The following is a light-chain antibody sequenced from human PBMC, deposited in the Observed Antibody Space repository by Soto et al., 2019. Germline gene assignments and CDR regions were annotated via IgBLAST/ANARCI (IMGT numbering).Light chain of an antibody. CDR3: SSKRGSTGV. CDR2: DVS. Sequence: QSVLPQPASVSVSPGQAITISCTGTSSDVGGYDYVSWHQQHPGKAPKLMIYDVSKRPSGVSNRFSGSKSGNTASLTISGLQAEDEADYYCSSKRGSTGVFGTGTKVTVL. J-gene: IGLJ1*01. CDR1: SSDVGGYDY. V-gene: IGLV2-14*01.